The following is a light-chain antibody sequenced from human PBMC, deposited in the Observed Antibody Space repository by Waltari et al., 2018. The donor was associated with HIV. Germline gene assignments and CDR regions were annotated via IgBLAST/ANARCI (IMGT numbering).Light chain of an antibody. Sequence: DIQMTQSPSPLSASLGDRVTIPYRASQSVSKWLSWYQQNPGKAPKLLSYQASTLESGVPSRFSGSGSGKEFTLTASSLQPDDFATYYGQPYKSFPDTFGQGTKLDIK. CDR1: QSVSKW. J-gene: IGKJ2*01. V-gene: IGKV1-5*03. CDR3: QPYKSFPDT. CDR2: QAS.